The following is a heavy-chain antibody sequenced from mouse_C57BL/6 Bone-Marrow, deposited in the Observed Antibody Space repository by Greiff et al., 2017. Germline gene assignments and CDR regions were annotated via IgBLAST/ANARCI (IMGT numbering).Heavy chain of an antibody. CDR3: ARPYYGIHWYFDV. CDR1: GFTFSDYY. Sequence: EVQRVESGGGLVQPGGSLKLSCAASGFTFSDYYMYWVRQTPEKRLEWVAYISNGGGSTYYPDTVKGRFTISRDNAKNTLYLQMSRLKSEDTAMYYCARPYYGIHWYFDVWGTGTTVTVSS. V-gene: IGHV5-12*01. D-gene: IGHD2-10*01. J-gene: IGHJ1*03. CDR2: ISNGGGST.